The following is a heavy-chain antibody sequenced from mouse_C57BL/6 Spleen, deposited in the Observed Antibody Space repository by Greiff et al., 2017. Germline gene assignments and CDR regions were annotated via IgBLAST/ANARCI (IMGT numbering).Heavy chain of an antibody. Sequence: VQLQQSGAELVKPGASVKMSCKASGYTFTSYWITWVKQRPGQGLEWIGDIYPGSGSTNYNEKFKSKATLTVDTSSSTAYMQLSSLTSEDAAVYYGARYGYYGAMDYWGQGTSVTVSS. J-gene: IGHJ4*01. D-gene: IGHD2-3*01. V-gene: IGHV1-55*01. CDR2: IYPGSGST. CDR1: GYTFTSYW. CDR3: ARYGYYGAMDY.